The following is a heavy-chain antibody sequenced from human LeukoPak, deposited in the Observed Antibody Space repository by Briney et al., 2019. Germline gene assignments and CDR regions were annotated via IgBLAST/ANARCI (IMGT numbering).Heavy chain of an antibody. CDR3: AKANGYGLIDI. J-gene: IGHJ3*02. Sequence: ASVTVSCKASGYTFTSYGISWVRQAPGQGLDGMGWISAYNGNTNYAQKLQGRVTMTTDTSTSTAYMELRSLRSDDTAVYYCAKANGYGLIDIWGQGTMVTVSS. CDR1: GYTFTSYG. CDR2: ISAYNGNT. D-gene: IGHD3-10*01. V-gene: IGHV1-18*01.